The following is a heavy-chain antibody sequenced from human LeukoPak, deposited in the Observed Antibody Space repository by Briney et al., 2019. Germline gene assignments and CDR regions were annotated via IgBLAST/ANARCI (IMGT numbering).Heavy chain of an antibody. V-gene: IGHV1-2*02. CDR1: GYTFTGYY. Sequence: GASVKVSCKASGYTFTGYYIHWVRQAPGQGLEWMGWISPNSGGTNYAQKFQGRVTMTRDTSTSTVYMELSSLRSEDTAVYYCARGSPITMVRGANPYYFDYWGQGTLVTVSS. CDR2: ISPNSGGT. J-gene: IGHJ4*02. D-gene: IGHD3-10*01. CDR3: ARGSPITMVRGANPYYFDY.